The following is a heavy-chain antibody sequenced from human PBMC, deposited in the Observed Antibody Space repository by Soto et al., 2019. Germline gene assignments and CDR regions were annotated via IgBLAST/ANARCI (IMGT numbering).Heavy chain of an antibody. CDR1: GFTFSSYA. CDR2: ISGSGGST. CDR3: AKDLGGYYYYYYMDV. V-gene: IGHV3-23*01. J-gene: IGHJ6*03. Sequence: GGSLRLSCAASGFTFSSYAMSWVRQAPGKGLEWVSAISGSGGSTYYADSVKGRFTISRDNSKNTLYLQMNSLRAEDTAVYYCAKDLGGYYYYYYMDVWGKGTTVTVSS. D-gene: IGHD3-16*01.